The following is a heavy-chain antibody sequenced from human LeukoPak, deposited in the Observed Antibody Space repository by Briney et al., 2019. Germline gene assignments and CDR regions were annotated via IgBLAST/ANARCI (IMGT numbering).Heavy chain of an antibody. D-gene: IGHD3-9*01. CDR2: INHSGST. V-gene: IGHV4-34*01. J-gene: IGHJ5*02. Sequence: PSETLSLTCAVYGGSFSGYYWSWIRQPPGKGLEWIGEINHSGSTNYNPSLKSRVTISVDTSKNQFSLKLSSVTAADTAVYYCARVRTYYDILTGYYPRNWFDPWGQGTLVTVSS. CDR3: ARVRTYYDILTGYYPRNWFDP. CDR1: GGSFSGYY.